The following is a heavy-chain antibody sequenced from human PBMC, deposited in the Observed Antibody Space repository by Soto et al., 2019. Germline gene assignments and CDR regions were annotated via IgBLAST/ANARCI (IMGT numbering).Heavy chain of an antibody. V-gene: IGHV4-59*01. CDR3: ARGSGVGSSPTDY. CDR2: IYYSGST. CDR1: GGSISSYY. Sequence: SETLSLTCTVSGGSISSYYWSWIRQPPGKGLEWIGYIYYSGSTNYNPSLKSRVTISVDTSKNQFSLKLSSVTAADTAVYYCARGSGVGSSPTDYWGQGTLVTVSS. D-gene: IGHD3-10*01. J-gene: IGHJ4*02.